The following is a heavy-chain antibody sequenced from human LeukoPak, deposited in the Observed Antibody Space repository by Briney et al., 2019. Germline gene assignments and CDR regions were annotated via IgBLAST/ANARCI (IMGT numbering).Heavy chain of an antibody. V-gene: IGHV1-8*01. Sequence: ASVKVSCKASGYTFTSYDINWVRQATGQGLEWMGWMNPNSGNTGYAQKFQGRVTMTRNTSISTAYMELSSLKSEDTAVYYCARGRSVAGTFLFDPWGQGTLVTVSS. D-gene: IGHD6-19*01. CDR1: GYTFTSYD. CDR2: MNPNSGNT. J-gene: IGHJ5*02. CDR3: ARGRSVAGTFLFDP.